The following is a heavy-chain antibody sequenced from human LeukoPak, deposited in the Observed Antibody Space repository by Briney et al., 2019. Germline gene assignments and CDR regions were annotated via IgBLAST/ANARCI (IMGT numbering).Heavy chain of an antibody. CDR2: ISSSSSYI. CDR1: GFTFSSYS. D-gene: IGHD2-15*01. J-gene: IGHJ4*02. Sequence: GGSLRLSCAASGFTFSSYSMNWVRQAPGKGLEWVSSISSSSSYIYYADSVKGRFTISRDNAKNSLYLQMNSLRAEDTAVYYCARVRAYATRDFDYWGQGTLVTVSS. CDR3: ARVRAYATRDFDY. V-gene: IGHV3-21*01.